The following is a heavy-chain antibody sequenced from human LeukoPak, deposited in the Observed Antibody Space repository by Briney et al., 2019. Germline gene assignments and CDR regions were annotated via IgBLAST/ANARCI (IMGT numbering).Heavy chain of an antibody. J-gene: IGHJ4*02. CDR1: GGSIGSYY. CDR3: ARGCGGDCYSDSPFDY. V-gene: IGHV4-59*01. Sequence: SETLSLTCTVSGGSIGSYYWSWIRQPPGKGLEWIGYIYYSGSTNYNPSLKSRVTISVDTSKNQFSLKLSSVTAADTAVYYCARGCGGDCYSDSPFDYWGQGTLVTVSS. CDR2: IYYSGST. D-gene: IGHD2-21*02.